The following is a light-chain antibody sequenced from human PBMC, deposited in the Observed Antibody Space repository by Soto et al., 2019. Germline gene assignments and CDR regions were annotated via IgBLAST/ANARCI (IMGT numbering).Light chain of an antibody. CDR1: SSDVGAYNY. Sequence: QSALTQPPSASGSPGQSVTISCTGTSSDVGAYNYVCWYQQHPGKAPKLIISEVTKRPSAVPDRFSGSKSGNTASLTVTGLQAEHEADYYCSSYAGSNNPWVFGGGTKQTVL. J-gene: IGLJ3*02. CDR3: SSYAGSNNPWV. CDR2: EVT. V-gene: IGLV2-8*01.